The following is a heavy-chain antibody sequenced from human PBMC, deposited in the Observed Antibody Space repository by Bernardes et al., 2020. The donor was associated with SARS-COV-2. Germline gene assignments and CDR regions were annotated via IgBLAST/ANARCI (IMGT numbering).Heavy chain of an antibody. J-gene: IGHJ4*02. CDR3: ARGPQNDVVPALFF. CDR2: ISSRGLII. CDR1: GFIFDDYY. Sequence: GGSLRLSCTASGFIFDDYYMTWVRRAPGKGLEWVAYISSRGLIIQYADSVKGRFTISRDNAKNTLYLEMNSLRAADSAVYYCARGPQNDVVPALFFWGQGTLVTVPS. D-gene: IGHD2-15*01. V-gene: IGHV3-11*01.